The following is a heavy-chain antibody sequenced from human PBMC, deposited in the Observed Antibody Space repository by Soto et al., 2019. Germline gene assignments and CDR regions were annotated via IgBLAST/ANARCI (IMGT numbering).Heavy chain of an antibody. V-gene: IGHV3-23*01. CDR1: GFTFSSYA. J-gene: IGHJ4*02. Sequence: GGSLRLSCSASGFTFSSYAMAWVRQAPGKGLEWVSTISGGSSVTYYGDSVKGRFTISRGNAKKTLFLQLNRLSAEDTATYYCAKVLSKNYYYPFDFWGQGTQVTVSS. CDR2: ISGGSSVT. CDR3: AKVLSKNYYYPFDF. D-gene: IGHD3-10*01.